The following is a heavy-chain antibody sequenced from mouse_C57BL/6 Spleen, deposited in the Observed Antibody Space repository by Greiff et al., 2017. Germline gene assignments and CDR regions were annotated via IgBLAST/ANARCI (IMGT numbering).Heavy chain of an antibody. V-gene: IGHV1-50*01. Sequence: QVQLQQPGAELVKPGASVKLSCKASGYTFTSYWMQWVKQRPGQGLEWIGEIDPSDSYTNYNQKFKGKATLTVDTSSSTAYMQLSSLTSEDSAVYYCARGRDGYSLYWYFDVWGTGTTVTVAS. CDR2: IDPSDSYT. D-gene: IGHD2-3*01. CDR1: GYTFTSYW. J-gene: IGHJ1*03. CDR3: ARGRDGYSLYWYFDV.